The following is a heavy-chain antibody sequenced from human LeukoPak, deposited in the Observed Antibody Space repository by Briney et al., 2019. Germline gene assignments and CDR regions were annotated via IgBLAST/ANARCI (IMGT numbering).Heavy chain of an antibody. CDR3: ARGVGATPFDY. V-gene: IGHV1-18*01. CDR1: GYPFTSYG. J-gene: IGHJ4*02. D-gene: IGHD1-26*01. CDR2: ISAYNGNT. Sequence: GPVKVSFQASGYPFTSYGISWVRQAPGQGLEWMGWISAYNGNTNYAQKLQGRVTMTTDTSTSTAYMELRSLRSDDTAVYYCARGVGATPFDYWGQGTLVTVSS.